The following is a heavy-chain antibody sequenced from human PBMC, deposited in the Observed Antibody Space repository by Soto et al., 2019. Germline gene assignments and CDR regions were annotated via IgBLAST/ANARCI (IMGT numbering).Heavy chain of an antibody. Sequence: EVQLVESGGGLVKPGGSLRLSCAASGFTFTRSSMNWVRQAPGKGLEWVSSISSTTNYIYYGDSMKGRFTISRDNAKNSLYLEMNSLRAEDTAVYYCARESEDLASNFDYWGQGTRVTVSS. CDR3: ARESEDLASNFDY. CDR2: ISSTTNYI. V-gene: IGHV3-21*06. CDR1: GFTFTRSS. J-gene: IGHJ4*02.